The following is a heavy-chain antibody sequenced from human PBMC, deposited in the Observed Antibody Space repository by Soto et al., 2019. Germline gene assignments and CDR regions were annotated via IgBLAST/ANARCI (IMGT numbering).Heavy chain of an antibody. CDR2: IKSKTDGGTP. CDR3: TSRIMITFGGVIATVDS. V-gene: IGHV3-15*01. CDR1: GFSFSNAW. D-gene: IGHD3-16*02. Sequence: PGGSLRLSCAASGFSFSNAWMSWVRQAPGKGLEWVGRIKSKTDGGTPDYAAPVKGRFTISRDDSKNTLLLQMNSLKTEDAAVYYCTSRIMITFGGVIATVDSWGQGTLVTVSS. J-gene: IGHJ4*02.